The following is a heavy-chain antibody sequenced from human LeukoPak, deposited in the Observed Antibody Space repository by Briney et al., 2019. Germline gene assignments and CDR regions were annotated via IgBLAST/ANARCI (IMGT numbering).Heavy chain of an antibody. CDR3: ARETLWSGYFDY. CDR2: VFTSGST. D-gene: IGHD3-3*01. V-gene: IGHV4-4*07. CDR1: GGSISGYY. J-gene: IGHJ4*02. Sequence: PSETLSLTCTVSGGSISGYYWSWIRQPAGKGLEWIGRVFTSGSTNNNPSLRSRVTMSVDTSKNQFSLKLSSVTAADTAVYYCARETLWSGYFDYWGQGTLVTVSS.